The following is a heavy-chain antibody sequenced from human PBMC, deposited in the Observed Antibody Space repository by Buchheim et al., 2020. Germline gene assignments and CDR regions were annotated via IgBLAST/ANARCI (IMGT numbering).Heavy chain of an antibody. Sequence: QVQLQESGPGLVKPSQTLSLTCTVSGGSISSGGYYWSWIRQPPGKGLEWIGYIFYSGTTYYNPFLKSRVTISVDSSKNPFSLNLSSVTAADTAVYYCARGQDGYNYGPFDYWGQGTL. J-gene: IGHJ4*02. CDR3: ARGQDGYNYGPFDY. V-gene: IGHV4-30-4*01. D-gene: IGHD5-24*01. CDR2: IFYSGTT. CDR1: GGSISSGGYY.